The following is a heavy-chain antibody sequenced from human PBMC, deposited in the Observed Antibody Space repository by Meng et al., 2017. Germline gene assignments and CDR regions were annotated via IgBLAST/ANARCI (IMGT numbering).Heavy chain of an antibody. J-gene: IGHJ4*02. Sequence: GPRVQRVAEWKRPGASGTVSCRASGCTFTSYDINWVRQATGQGLEWMGWMNTNSGNTGYAQKFQGRVTMTRNTSISTAYMELSSLRSEDTAVYYCARGPNRWTGFDYWGQGTLVTVSS. CDR1: GCTFTSYD. V-gene: IGHV1-8*01. CDR3: ARGPNRWTGFDY. D-gene: IGHD3/OR15-3a*01. CDR2: MNTNSGNT.